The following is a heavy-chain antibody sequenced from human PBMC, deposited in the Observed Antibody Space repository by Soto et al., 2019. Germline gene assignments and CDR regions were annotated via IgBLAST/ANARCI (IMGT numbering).Heavy chain of an antibody. V-gene: IGHV3-30*18. D-gene: IGHD1-26*01. CDR1: GFTFSSYS. J-gene: IGHJ4*02. CDR3: AKDKGKCELLGFFDY. Sequence: GGSLRLSCAASGFTFSSYSMPWVRQAPGKGLEWVAVISYDGSNKYYADSVKRRFTISRDNSKNTLYLQMNSLRAEDTAVYYCAKDKGKCELLGFFDYCGQGTLLTVSS. CDR2: ISYDGSNK.